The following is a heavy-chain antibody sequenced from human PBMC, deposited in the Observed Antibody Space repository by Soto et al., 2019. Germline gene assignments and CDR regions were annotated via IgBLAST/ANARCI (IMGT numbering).Heavy chain of an antibody. J-gene: IGHJ4*02. CDR2: ISGSGGST. V-gene: IGHV3-23*01. D-gene: IGHD3-9*01. CDR1: GFTFSSYA. Sequence: PGGSLRLSCAASGFTFSSYAMSWVRQAPGKGLEWVSAISGSGGSTYYADSVKGRFTISRDNSKNTLYLQMNSLRAEDTAVYYCAKAAYYDILTGYSHFDYWGQGTLVTVSS. CDR3: AKAAYYDILTGYSHFDY.